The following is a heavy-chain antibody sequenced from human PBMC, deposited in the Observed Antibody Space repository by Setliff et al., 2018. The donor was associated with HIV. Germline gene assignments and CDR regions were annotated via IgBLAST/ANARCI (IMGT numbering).Heavy chain of an antibody. Sequence: PSETLSLSCAVSGFTFSSFAMSWVRQAPGKGLELVSAIYGGGSYTYYVDSVKGRFTISRDDAKNSLYLQMNSLRAEDTAVYYCARHDYYDSGGSLLGEYFQHWGQGTVVTVSS. CDR2: IYGGGSYT. CDR1: GFTFSSFA. V-gene: IGHV3-23*05. J-gene: IGHJ1*01. D-gene: IGHD3-22*01. CDR3: ARHDYYDSGGSLLGEYFQH.